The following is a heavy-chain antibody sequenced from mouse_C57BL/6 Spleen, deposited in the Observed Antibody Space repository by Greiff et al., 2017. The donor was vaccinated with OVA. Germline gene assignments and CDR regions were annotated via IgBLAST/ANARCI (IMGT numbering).Heavy chain of an antibody. D-gene: IGHD3-3*01. CDR1: GYAFSSSW. CDR3: ARGRDVGYYAMDY. CDR2: IYPGDGDT. V-gene: IGHV1-82*01. J-gene: IGHJ4*01. Sequence: QVQLQQSGPELVKPGASVKISCKASGYAFSSSWMNWVKQRPGKGLEWIGRIYPGDGDTNYNGKFKGKATLTADKSSSTAYMQLSSLTSEDSAVYFCARGRDVGYYAMDYWGQGTSVTVSS.